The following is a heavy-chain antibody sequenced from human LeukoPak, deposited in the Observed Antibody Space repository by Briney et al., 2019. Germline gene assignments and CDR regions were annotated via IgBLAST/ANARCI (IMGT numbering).Heavy chain of an antibody. D-gene: IGHD3-10*01. CDR1: GFTFGDYA. Sequence: GGSLRLSCIASGFTFGDYAMSWVRQAPGKGLEWVGFIRNKAYGGTTEDAASVKDRFTISRDDPKSIAYLQMNSLKTEDSAVYYCTREYYYGSGSYDYWGQGTLVSVSS. J-gene: IGHJ4*02. V-gene: IGHV3-49*04. CDR3: TREYYYGSGSYDY. CDR2: IRNKAYGGTT.